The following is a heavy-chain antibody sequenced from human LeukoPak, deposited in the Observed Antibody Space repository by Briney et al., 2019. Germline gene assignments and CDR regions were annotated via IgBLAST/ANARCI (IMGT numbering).Heavy chain of an antibody. CDR2: MNPNSGNT. CDR1: GYTFTSYD. V-gene: IGHV1-8*01. CDR3: ARDISNMVRGRRSHYYYMEV. Sequence: ASVKVSCKASGYTFTSYDINWVRQATGQGLEWMGWMNPNSGNTGYAQKFQGRVTMTRNTSISTAYMELSSLRSEDTAVYYCARDISNMVRGRRSHYYYMEVWGKGTTVTVSS. J-gene: IGHJ6*03. D-gene: IGHD3-10*01.